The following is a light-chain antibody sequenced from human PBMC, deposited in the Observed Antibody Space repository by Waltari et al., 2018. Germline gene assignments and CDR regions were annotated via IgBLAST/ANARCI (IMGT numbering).Light chain of an antibody. CDR3: QTWGLGYVI. CDR1: SGLRTYA. J-gene: IGLJ2*01. V-gene: IGLV4-69*01. Sequence: QLVLTQSPSASASVGASVRLTCTLSSGLRTYAIHWHQHQPEKGPRSLMKVNSDGTNNKGDGIPDRFSGSSSGTERYLTISSLQPEDEADYYCQTWGLGYVIFGGGTKLTVL. CDR2: VNSDGTN.